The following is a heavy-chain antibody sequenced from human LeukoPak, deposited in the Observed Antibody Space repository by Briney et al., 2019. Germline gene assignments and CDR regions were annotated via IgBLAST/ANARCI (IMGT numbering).Heavy chain of an antibody. CDR3: ARHNRRFGELLPNWFDP. D-gene: IGHD3-10*01. J-gene: IGHJ5*02. V-gene: IGHV4-39*01. CDR1: GGSISNNNYY. CDR2: IYYSGSP. Sequence: SETLSLTCTVSGGSISNNNYYWAWIRQPPGKGLECIGSIYYSGSPYYNPSLKSRVTISVDTSKNQFSLKLSSVTAADTAVYYCARHNRRFGELLPNWFDPWGQGTLVTVSS.